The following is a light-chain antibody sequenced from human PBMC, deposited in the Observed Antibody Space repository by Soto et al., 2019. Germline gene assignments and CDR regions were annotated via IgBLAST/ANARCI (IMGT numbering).Light chain of an antibody. J-gene: IGLJ1*01. V-gene: IGLV2-14*03. CDR3: SSYLHSPPSYV. CDR2: HVT. Sequence: QSVLTQPASVSGSPGQSITISCTGRSVDVGYYNSVSWYQQHPGKAPKVMIYHVTIRASGVSNRFSGSKSGNTASLTISGLQAEDEADYYCSSYLHSPPSYVFGTGTKVTVL. CDR1: SVDVGYYNS.